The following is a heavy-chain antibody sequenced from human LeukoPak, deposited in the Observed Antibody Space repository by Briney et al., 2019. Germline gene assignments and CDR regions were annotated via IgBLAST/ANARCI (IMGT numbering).Heavy chain of an antibody. CDR3: ASGAYYYDSSGYYYYQYHFDF. Sequence: ASVKVSCKASGGTFSSYAISWVRQAPGQGLEWMGGIIPIFGTANYAQKFQGRVTITADESTSTAYMELSSLRSEDTAVYYCASGAYYYDSSGYYYYQYHFDFWGQGTLVIVSS. J-gene: IGHJ4*02. CDR2: IIPIFGTA. V-gene: IGHV1-69*13. CDR1: GGTFSSYA. D-gene: IGHD3-22*01.